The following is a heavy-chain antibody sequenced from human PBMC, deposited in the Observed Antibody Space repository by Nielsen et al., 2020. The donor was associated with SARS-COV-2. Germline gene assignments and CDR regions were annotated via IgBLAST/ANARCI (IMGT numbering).Heavy chain of an antibody. CDR3: AKDRVITFGGVIAPLDY. CDR1: GFTFSSYA. V-gene: IGHV3-23*01. CDR2: ISGSGGST. D-gene: IGHD3-16*02. Sequence: GESLKISCAASGFTFSSYAMSWVRQAPGKGLEWVSAISGSGGSTYYADSVKSRFTISRDNSKNTLYLQMNSLRAEDTAVYYCAKDRVITFGGVIAPLDYWGQGTLVTVSS. J-gene: IGHJ4*02.